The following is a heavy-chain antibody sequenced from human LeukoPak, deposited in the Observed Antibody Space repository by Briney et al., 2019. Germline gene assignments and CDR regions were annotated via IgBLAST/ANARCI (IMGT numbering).Heavy chain of an antibody. D-gene: IGHD3-10*01. CDR2: IVAGGGATT. J-gene: IGHJ6*02. V-gene: IGHV3-23*01. Sequence: PARSLRLSWSPAAFTSSSYSIGWVRQAPGRGLEWVSAIVAGGGATTIYADSVKGRFTISRDKSKNPLYLQLSTVRGEDTAVYYCAKTYDPGRGVPYGMDVWGQGTTVTVSS. CDR3: AKTYDPGRGVPYGMDV. CDR1: AFTSSSYS.